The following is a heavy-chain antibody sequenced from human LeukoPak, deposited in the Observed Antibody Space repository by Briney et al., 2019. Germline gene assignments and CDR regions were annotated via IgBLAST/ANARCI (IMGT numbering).Heavy chain of an antibody. V-gene: IGHV4-4*02. CDR2: IYHSGST. Sequence: SETLSLTCAVSGGSISSSNWWSWVRQPPGNGLEWIGEIYHSGSTNYNPSLKSRVTISVDTSKNQFSLKLSSVTAADTAVYYCARWASPAQEMATTRNAFDIWGQGTMVTVSS. CDR3: ARWASPAQEMATTRNAFDI. CDR1: GGSISSSNW. D-gene: IGHD5-24*01. J-gene: IGHJ3*02.